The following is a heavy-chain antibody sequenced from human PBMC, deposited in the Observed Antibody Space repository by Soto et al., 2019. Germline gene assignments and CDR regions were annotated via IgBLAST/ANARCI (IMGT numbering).Heavy chain of an antibody. CDR2: INHSGST. Sequence: PSGALSLTRAVYVGSFSAFYWGWIRPPPGEGVGWVGGINHSGSTNYNPSLKSRVTISVDTSKNQFSLKLNSVTAADTAVYYCVRGAPATYDLLTGYYKRRGDAFDIWDQGTVVTVSS. D-gene: IGHD3-9*01. CDR1: VGSFSAFY. CDR3: VRGAPATYDLLTGYYKRRGDAFDI. V-gene: IGHV4-34*01. J-gene: IGHJ3*02.